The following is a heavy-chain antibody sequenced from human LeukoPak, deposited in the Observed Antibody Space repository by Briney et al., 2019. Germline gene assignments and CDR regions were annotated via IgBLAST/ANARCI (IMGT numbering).Heavy chain of an antibody. J-gene: IGHJ4*02. D-gene: IGHD1-26*01. V-gene: IGHV3-33*01. Sequence: GGSLRLSCAASGFTFSSYCMHWVRQAPGKGLEWVAVIWYDGSNKYYADSVKGRFTISRANSKNTLYLQMNSLRAEDTAVYYCASGGSSPNDYWGQGTLVTVPS. CDR1: GFTFSSYC. CDR3: ASGGSSPNDY. CDR2: IWYDGSNK.